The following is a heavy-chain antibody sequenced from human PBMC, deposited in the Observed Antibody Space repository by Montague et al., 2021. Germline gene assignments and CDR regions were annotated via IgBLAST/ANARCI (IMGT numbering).Heavy chain of an antibody. J-gene: IGHJ4*02. CDR3: ARKGTNWDY. CDR2: VYYTGTT. V-gene: IGHV4-59*13. D-gene: IGHD2-8*01. Sequence: SETLSLTCAVSGGSFSSYYWNWIRQPPGKGLEWIGYVYYTGTTNYNPSLKSRVTISVDTSRNQFFLNVNSVAAADTAVYYCARKGTNWDYWGQGTLVTVSS. CDR1: GGSFSSYY.